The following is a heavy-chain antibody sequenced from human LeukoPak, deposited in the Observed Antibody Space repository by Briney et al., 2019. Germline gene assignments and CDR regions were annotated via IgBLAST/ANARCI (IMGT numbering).Heavy chain of an antibody. CDR3: ASTPNQLTLDY. V-gene: IGHV4-39*01. CDR2: IYYSGST. J-gene: IGHJ4*02. Sequence: PSETLSLTCTVSGGSISSSSYYWGWIRQPPGKGLEWIGSIYYSGSTYYNPSLKSRVTISVDTSKNQFSLKLSSVTAADTAVYYCASTPNQLTLDYWGQGTLVTVSS. D-gene: IGHD1-1*01. CDR1: GGSISSSSYY.